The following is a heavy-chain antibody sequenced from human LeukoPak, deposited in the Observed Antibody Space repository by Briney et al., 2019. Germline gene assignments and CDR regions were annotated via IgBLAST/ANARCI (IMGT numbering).Heavy chain of an antibody. V-gene: IGHV1-2*02. CDR1: GYTFTGYY. Sequence: GASVKVSCKASGYTFTGYYMHWVRQAPGQGREWMGWINPNSGGTNYAQKFQGRVTMTRDTSISTAYMELSRLRSDDTAVYYCARDRWELLDDAFDIWGQGTMVTVSS. CDR3: ARDRWELLDDAFDI. D-gene: IGHD1-26*01. CDR2: INPNSGGT. J-gene: IGHJ3*02.